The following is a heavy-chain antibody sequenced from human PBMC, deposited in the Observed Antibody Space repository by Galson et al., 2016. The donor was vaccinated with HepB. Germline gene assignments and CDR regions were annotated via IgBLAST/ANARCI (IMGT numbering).Heavy chain of an antibody. J-gene: IGHJ4*02. Sequence: SLRLSCAASAFTFRSFWMSWVRQAPGKGLEWVANIKQDGTVKSYMDSVKGRFTISRDNAKNSLYLQMNSLRAEDTAVYYCAREGMTTVAMLDYWGQGTLVTVAS. CDR1: AFTFRSFW. V-gene: IGHV3-7*01. CDR2: IKQDGTVK. D-gene: IGHD4-23*01. CDR3: AREGMTTVAMLDY.